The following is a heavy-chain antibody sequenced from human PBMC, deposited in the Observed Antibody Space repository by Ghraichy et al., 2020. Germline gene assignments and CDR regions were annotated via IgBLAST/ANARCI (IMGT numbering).Heavy chain of an antibody. D-gene: IGHD3-16*02. CDR1: GFTFSSYW. J-gene: IGHJ6*02. V-gene: IGHV3-7*03. CDR3: ARDPLGDYVWGSYPTLYYYYYGMDV. CDR2: IKQDGSEK. Sequence: GSLRLSCAASGFTFSSYWMSWVRQAPGKGLEWVANIKQDGSEKYYVDSVKGRFTISRDNAKNSLYLQMNSLRAEDTAVYYCARDPLGDYVWGSYPTLYYYYYGMDVWGQGTTVTVSS.